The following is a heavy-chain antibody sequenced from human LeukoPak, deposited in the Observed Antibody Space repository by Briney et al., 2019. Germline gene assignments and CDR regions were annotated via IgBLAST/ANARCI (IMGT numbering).Heavy chain of an antibody. V-gene: IGHV6-1*01. D-gene: IGHD2-2*02. CDR1: GDSVSSNSAG. J-gene: IGHJ5*02. CDR2: TYYRSKWYN. Sequence: SQTLSLTCAISGDSVSSNSAGWNWIRQSPFRGLEWLGRTYYRSKWYNDYAVSVKSRITINPDTSKNQFSLQLNSVTAADTAVYYCARGYCSSTSCYTRLLGNWFDPWGQGTLVTVSS. CDR3: ARGYCSSTSCYTRLLGNWFDP.